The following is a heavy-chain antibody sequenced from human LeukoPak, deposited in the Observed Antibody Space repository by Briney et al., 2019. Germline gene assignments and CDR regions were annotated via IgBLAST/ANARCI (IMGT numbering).Heavy chain of an antibody. CDR2: INPNSGGT. V-gene: IGHV1-2*02. Sequence: ASVKVSCKASGYTFTGYYIHWVRQAPGHGLEWMGWINPNSGGTNYAQKFQGRVTMTRDTSISTAYMELSRLRSDDTAVYYCARAPGYSSGWYFFSYWGQGTLVTVSS. CDR3: ARAPGYSSGWYFFSY. CDR1: GYTFTGYY. D-gene: IGHD6-19*01. J-gene: IGHJ4*02.